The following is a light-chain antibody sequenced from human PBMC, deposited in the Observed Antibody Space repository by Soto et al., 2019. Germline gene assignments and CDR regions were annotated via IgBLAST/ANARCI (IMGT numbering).Light chain of an antibody. Sequence: QSVLTQPPSVSAAPGQKVTISCSGSSSNIGNNYVSWYQQLPGTAPKLLIYDNNKRPSGIPDRFSGSKSGTSATLGITGLQTGDDADYVCGTRDSSLSSLVFGGGTKLTVL. CDR2: DNN. J-gene: IGLJ2*01. CDR1: SSNIGNNY. V-gene: IGLV1-51*01. CDR3: GTRDSSLSSLV.